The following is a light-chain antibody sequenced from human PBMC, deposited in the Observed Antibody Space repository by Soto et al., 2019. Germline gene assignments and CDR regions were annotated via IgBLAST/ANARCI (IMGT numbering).Light chain of an antibody. CDR3: QHRSDWPPGLT. J-gene: IGKJ4*01. Sequence: EIVLTQSPATLSLSPGERATLSCRASQSVSTFLAWYQHKPGQAPRLLIYDASKRATGIPARFSGSGSGTYSTLTISSLEPEDFAIYDCQHRSDWPPGLTFGGGTKVEIK. V-gene: IGKV3-11*01. CDR2: DAS. CDR1: QSVSTF.